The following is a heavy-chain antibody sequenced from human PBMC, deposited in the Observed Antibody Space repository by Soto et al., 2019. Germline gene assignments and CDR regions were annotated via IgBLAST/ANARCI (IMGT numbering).Heavy chain of an antibody. V-gene: IGHV3-11*05. CDR3: ARGPYGDLLYFQH. J-gene: IGHJ1*01. CDR2: ISSSSSYT. Sequence: QVQLVESGGGLVKPGGSLRLSCAASGFTFSDYYMSCIRQAPGKGLEWVSYISSSSSYTNYADSVKGRFTISRDNAKNSLYLQMNSLRAEDTAVYYCARGPYGDLLYFQHWGQGTLVTVSS. CDR1: GFTFSDYY. D-gene: IGHD4-17*01.